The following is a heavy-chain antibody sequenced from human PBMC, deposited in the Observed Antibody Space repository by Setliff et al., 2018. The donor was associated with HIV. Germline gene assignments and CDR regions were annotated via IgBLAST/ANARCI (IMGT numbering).Heavy chain of an antibody. CDR1: GGSISSHY. V-gene: IGHV4-59*11. CDR2: IYYSGST. CDR3: AREGRRYYGWWGGNSGDAFDL. J-gene: IGHJ3*01. D-gene: IGHD3-10*01. Sequence: SETLSLTCTVSGGSISSHYWSWIRQPPGKGLEWIGYIYYSGSTNYNPSLKSRVTISVDTSKNQFSLKLSSVTAADTAVYYCAREGRRYYGWWGGNSGDAFDLWGQGTMVTVSS.